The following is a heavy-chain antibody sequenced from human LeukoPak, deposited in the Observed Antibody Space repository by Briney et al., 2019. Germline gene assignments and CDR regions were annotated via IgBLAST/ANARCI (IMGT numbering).Heavy chain of an antibody. CDR2: IKSKTDGGTT. CDR3: TAYRIAADGRNDY. Sequence: NPGGSLRLSCAASGFTFSNAWMSWVRQALGKGLEWVGRIKSKTDGGTTDYAAPVKGRFTISRDDSKNTLYLQMNSLKTEDTAVYYCTAYRIAADGRNDYWGQGTLVTVSS. CDR1: GFTFSNAW. J-gene: IGHJ4*02. V-gene: IGHV3-15*01. D-gene: IGHD6-13*01.